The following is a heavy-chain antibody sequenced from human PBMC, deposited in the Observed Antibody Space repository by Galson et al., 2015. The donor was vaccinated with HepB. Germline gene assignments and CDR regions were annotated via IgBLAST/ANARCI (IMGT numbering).Heavy chain of an antibody. V-gene: IGHV3-66*01. D-gene: IGHD1-26*01. J-gene: IGHJ4*02. CDR3: ARGEKVAPPNY. CDR1: GFTVSSNY. CDR2: IYSGGRT. Sequence: SLRLSCAASGFTVSSNYMSWVRQAPGKGLEWVSVIYSGGRTYYADSVKGRFTISRDNSKNTLYLQMNSLRAEDTAVYYCARGEKVAPPNYWGQGTLVTVSS.